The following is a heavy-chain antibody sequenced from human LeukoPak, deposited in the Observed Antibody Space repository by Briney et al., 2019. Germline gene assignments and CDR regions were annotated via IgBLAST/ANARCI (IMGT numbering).Heavy chain of an antibody. Sequence: GGSLRLSCAASGFTFSSYEINWVRQAPGKGLEWVSYISASGRTIYYADSVKGRVTISRDNAKNSLYLQMNSLRGEDTAVYYCARDRGYTQDYWGQGTLVTVSS. J-gene: IGHJ4*02. CDR2: ISASGRTI. V-gene: IGHV3-48*03. D-gene: IGHD5-12*01. CDR1: GFTFSSYE. CDR3: ARDRGYTQDY.